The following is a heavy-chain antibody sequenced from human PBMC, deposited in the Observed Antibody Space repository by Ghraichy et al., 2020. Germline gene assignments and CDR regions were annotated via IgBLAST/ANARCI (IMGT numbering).Heavy chain of an antibody. CDR1: GFTFSSYA. CDR2: ISGSGGST. V-gene: IGHV3-23*01. D-gene: IGHD3-22*01. J-gene: IGHJ4*02. CDR3: AKDSVSSGYSYYFDY. Sequence: GGSLRLSCAASGFTFSSYAMSWVRQAPGKGLEWVSAISGSGGSTYYADSVKGRFTISRDNSKNTLYLQMNSLRAEDTAVYYCAKDSVSSGYSYYFDYWGQGTLVTVSS.